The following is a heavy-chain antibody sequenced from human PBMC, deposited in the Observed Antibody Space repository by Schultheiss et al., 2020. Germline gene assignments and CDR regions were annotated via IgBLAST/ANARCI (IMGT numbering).Heavy chain of an antibody. D-gene: IGHD3-10*02. CDR3: ARVNVRGAINY. CDR2: IYYSGST. J-gene: IGHJ4*02. CDR1: GGSISSGSYY. V-gene: IGHV4-61*01. Sequence: SETLSLTCTVSGGSISSGSYYWSWIRQPPGKGLEWIGYIYYSGSTDYNPSLKSRVTISVDTSKNQFSLKLSSVTAAETAVYYCARVNVRGAINYWGQGTLVTVS.